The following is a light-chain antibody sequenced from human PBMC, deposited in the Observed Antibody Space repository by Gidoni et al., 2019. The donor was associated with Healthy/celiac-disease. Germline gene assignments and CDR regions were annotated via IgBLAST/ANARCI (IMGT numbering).Light chain of an antibody. Sequence: QSLPTHPPPASATPGQRVTISCSGSSSNIGSNTVNWYQQLPGTAPKLLIYSNNQRPSGVPDRFSGSKSGTSASLAISGLQSEDEADYYCAAWDDSLNVSFGGGTKLTVL. CDR2: SNN. CDR3: AAWDDSLNVS. V-gene: IGLV1-44*01. CDR1: SSNIGSNT. J-gene: IGLJ2*01.